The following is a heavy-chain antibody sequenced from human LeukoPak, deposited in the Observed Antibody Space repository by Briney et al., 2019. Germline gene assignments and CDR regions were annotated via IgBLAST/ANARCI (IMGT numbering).Heavy chain of an antibody. D-gene: IGHD6-13*01. CDR3: ARRYSSREGHFDY. CDR2: ISSSSSYI. V-gene: IGHV3-21*01. J-gene: IGHJ4*02. Sequence: PGGSLRLSCAASGFTFSSYSMNWVRQAPGKGLEWVSSISSSSSYIYYADSVKGRFTISRDNAKNSLYLQMNSLRAEDTAVYYCARRYSSREGHFDYWGQGTLVTVSS. CDR1: GFTFSSYS.